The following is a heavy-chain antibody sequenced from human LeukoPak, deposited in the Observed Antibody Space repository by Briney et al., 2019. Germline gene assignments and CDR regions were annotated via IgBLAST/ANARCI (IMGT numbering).Heavy chain of an antibody. V-gene: IGHV1-3*01. Sequence: ASVKVSCKASGYTFTSYAMHWVRQAPGQRLEWMGWINAGNGNTNYAQKLQGRVTMTTDTSTSTAYIELRSLRSDDTAVYYCARAVLGGAIIHHYYYYMDVWGKGTAVTVSS. D-gene: IGHD3-16*02. CDR3: ARAVLGGAIIHHYYYYMDV. J-gene: IGHJ6*03. CDR2: INAGNGNT. CDR1: GYTFTSYA.